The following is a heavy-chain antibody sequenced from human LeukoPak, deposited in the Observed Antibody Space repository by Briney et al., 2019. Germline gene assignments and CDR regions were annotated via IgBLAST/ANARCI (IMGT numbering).Heavy chain of an antibody. CDR2: ISAYNGNT. CDR3: ARVGIVVVVAAGDAFDI. CDR1: GYTFTSYG. J-gene: IGHJ3*02. V-gene: IGHV1-18*01. D-gene: IGHD2-15*01. Sequence: ASVKVSCKASGYTFTSYGISWVRQDPGQGLEWMGWISAYNGNTNYAQKLQGRVTMTTDTSTSTAYMELRSLRSDDTAVYYCARVGIVVVVAAGDAFDIWGQGTMVTVSS.